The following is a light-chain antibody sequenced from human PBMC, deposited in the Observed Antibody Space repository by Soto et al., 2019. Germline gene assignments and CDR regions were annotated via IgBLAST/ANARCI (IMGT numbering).Light chain of an antibody. CDR2: SAT. CDR1: QAVNPN. J-gene: IGKJ3*01. CDR3: QQYNDWPFT. Sequence: DIVLAQSPGTLSLSPGQRATLSCRAGQAVNPNYIAWYQQRPGQAPRLLLSSATTRATGIPDRFSGTGSGTEFSLTISSLQSEDFAVYYCQQYNDWPFTFGPGTKVDIK. V-gene: IGKV3D-15*01.